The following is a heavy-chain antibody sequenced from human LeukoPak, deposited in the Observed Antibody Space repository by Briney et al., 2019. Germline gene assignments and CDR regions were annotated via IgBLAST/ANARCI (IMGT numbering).Heavy chain of an antibody. CDR2: INTNTGNP. CDR1: GYTFTSYA. D-gene: IGHD6-13*01. J-gene: IGHJ6*03. CDR3: ARDQSSSWSYYYYMDV. V-gene: IGHV7-4-1*02. Sequence: ASVRVSCKASGYTFTSYAMNWVRQAPGQGLEWMGWINTNTGNPTYAQGFTGRFVFSLDTSVSTAYLQISSLKAEDTAVYYCARDQSSSWSYYYYMDVWGKGTTVTVSS.